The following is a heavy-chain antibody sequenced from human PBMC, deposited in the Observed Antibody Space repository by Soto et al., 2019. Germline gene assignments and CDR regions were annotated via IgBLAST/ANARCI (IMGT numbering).Heavy chain of an antibody. D-gene: IGHD1-20*01. CDR1: GLTFTNAW. CDR3: VNSGYYHGVDV. CDR2: IKSKTDGGTI. V-gene: IGHV3-15*07. Sequence: EVQLVESGGGLGKPGGSLRLSCEASGLTFTNAWMTWVRQAPGKGLEWVGRIKSKTDGGTIDYAAPVKGRFSISRDDSKNTLYLQMNSLKTADTAVYYCVNSGYYHGVDVWGQGTTVIVSS. J-gene: IGHJ6*02.